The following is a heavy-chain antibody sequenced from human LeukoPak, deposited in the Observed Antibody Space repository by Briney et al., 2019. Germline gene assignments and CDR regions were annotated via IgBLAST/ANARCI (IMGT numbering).Heavy chain of an antibody. CDR1: GHTFTGYY. CDR3: AREITMVRGPWDY. Sequence: ASVKVSCKASGHTFTGYYMHWVRQAPGQGLEWMGWINPNSGGTNYAQKFQGRVTMTRDTSISTAYMELSRLRSDDTAVYYCAREITMVRGPWDYWGQGTLVTVSS. J-gene: IGHJ4*02. CDR2: INPNSGGT. V-gene: IGHV1-2*02. D-gene: IGHD3-10*01.